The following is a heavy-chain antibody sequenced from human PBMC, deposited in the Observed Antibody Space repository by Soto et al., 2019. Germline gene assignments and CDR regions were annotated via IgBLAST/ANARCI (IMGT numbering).Heavy chain of an antibody. CDR1: GFTFSSYG. V-gene: IGHV3-30*18. Sequence: GGSLRLSCAASGFTFSSYGMHWVRQAPGKGLEWVAVISYDGSNKYYADSVKGRFTISRDNSKNTLYLQMNSLRAEDTAVYYCAKDGLRYFDKPLPSSFDPWGQGTLVTVSS. CDR3: AKDGLRYFDKPLPSSFDP. D-gene: IGHD3-9*01. J-gene: IGHJ5*02. CDR2: ISYDGSNK.